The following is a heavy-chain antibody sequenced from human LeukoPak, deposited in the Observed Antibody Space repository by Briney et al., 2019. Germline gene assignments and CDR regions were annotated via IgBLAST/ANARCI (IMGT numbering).Heavy chain of an antibody. J-gene: IGHJ6*03. Sequence: ASVKLSCKASGYTFTSYGISWVRQAPGQGLEWMGWISAYNGNTNYVQKLHGRVTMTTDTSTSTAYMELRSLRSDDTAVYYCARSGSGSYYYYMDVWGKGTTVTVSS. CDR3: ARSGSGSYYYYMDV. CDR1: GYTFTSYG. CDR2: ISAYNGNT. V-gene: IGHV1-18*01. D-gene: IGHD1-26*01.